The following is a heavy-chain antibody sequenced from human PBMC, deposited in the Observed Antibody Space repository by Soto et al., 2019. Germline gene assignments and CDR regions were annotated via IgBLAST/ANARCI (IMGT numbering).Heavy chain of an antibody. V-gene: IGHV1-2*04. CDR2: INPNSGGT. CDR3: ARGGDSSGWYLPPGY. D-gene: IGHD6-19*01. J-gene: IGHJ4*02. CDR1: GYTFTGYY. Sequence: ASVKVSCKASGYTFTGYYMHWVRQAPGQGLEWMGWINPNSGGTNYAQKFQGWVTMTRDTSISTAYMELSRLRSDDTAVYYCARGGDSSGWYLPPGYWGQGTLVTVSS.